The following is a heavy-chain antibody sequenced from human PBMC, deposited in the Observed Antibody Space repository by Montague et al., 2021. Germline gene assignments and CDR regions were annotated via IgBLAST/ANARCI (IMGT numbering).Heavy chain of an antibody. CDR1: WFSFSDYY. CDR3: ATEGKLPGPDFDH. J-gene: IGHJ4*02. V-gene: IGHV3-72*01. CDR2: SRNKANSYTT. Sequence: SLRLSCAASWFSFSDYYVDWVRQAPGKGLEWVGRSRNKANSYTTDYAASVKGRFTISRDESKNSLYLQMNSLKTDDTAVYYCATEGKLPGPDFDHWGQGTLVTVSS. D-gene: IGHD1-7*01.